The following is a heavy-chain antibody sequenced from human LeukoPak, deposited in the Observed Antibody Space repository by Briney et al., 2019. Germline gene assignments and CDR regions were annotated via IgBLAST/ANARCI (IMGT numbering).Heavy chain of an antibody. Sequence: PGGSLRLSCAASGFTFSSYGMHWVRQAPGKGLEWVAFIRYDGSNKYYADSVKGRFTISRDNSKNTLYLQMNSLRAEDTAVYYCAKDGSIAARDDAFDIWGQGTMVTVSS. J-gene: IGHJ3*02. CDR2: IRYDGSNK. CDR3: AKDGSIAARDDAFDI. CDR1: GFTFSSYG. D-gene: IGHD6-6*01. V-gene: IGHV3-30*02.